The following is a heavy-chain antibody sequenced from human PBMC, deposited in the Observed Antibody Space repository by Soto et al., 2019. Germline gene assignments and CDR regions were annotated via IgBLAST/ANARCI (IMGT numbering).Heavy chain of an antibody. D-gene: IGHD6-19*01. CDR2: IWYDGSNA. Sequence: QVQLVESGGGVVQPGRSLRLSCAASGFTFSIFGMHWARQAPGKGLEWAAIIWYDGSNAYYADSVRGRFTISRDNSKNTVYLQMNSLRAEDTAVYYCARDKGSSTVVSGISQEGYFDSWGQGTLVTASS. J-gene: IGHJ4*02. CDR1: GFTFSIFG. CDR3: ARDKGSSTVVSGISQEGYFDS. V-gene: IGHV3-33*01.